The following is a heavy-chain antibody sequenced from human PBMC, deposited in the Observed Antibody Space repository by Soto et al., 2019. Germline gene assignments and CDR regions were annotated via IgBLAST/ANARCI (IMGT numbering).Heavy chain of an antibody. CDR3: ARGADYDSSGIRLNWFDP. Sequence: EVQLVESGGGLVQPGGSLRLSCAASGFTFSSYDMNWVRQAPGKGLEWVSYISSSSSTIYYADSVKGRFTISRDNAKNSLYLQMNSLRDEDTAVYYCARGADYDSSGIRLNWFDPWGQGTLVTVS. CDR1: GFTFSSYD. D-gene: IGHD3-22*01. J-gene: IGHJ5*02. V-gene: IGHV3-48*02. CDR2: ISSSSSTI.